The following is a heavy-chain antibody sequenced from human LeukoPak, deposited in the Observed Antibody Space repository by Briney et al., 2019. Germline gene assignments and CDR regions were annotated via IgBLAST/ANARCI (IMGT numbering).Heavy chain of an antibody. D-gene: IGHD2-8*01. CDR1: GFSFTTYW. J-gene: IGHJ1*01. CDR3: AKDGGYCTNGVCYKYFQH. Sequence: GGSLRLSCAASGFSFTTYWMNWVRQAPGKGLEWVGNINQDGSETNYVDSVKGRFTISRDNAKNSLYLQMNSLRAEGTALYYCAKDGGYCTNGVCYKYFQHWGQGTLVTVSS. CDR2: INQDGSET. V-gene: IGHV3-7*03.